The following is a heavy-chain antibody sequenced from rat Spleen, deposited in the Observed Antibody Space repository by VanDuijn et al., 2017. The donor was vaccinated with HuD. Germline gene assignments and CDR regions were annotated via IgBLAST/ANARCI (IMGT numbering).Heavy chain of an antibody. CDR1: GFTFSDYY. D-gene: IGHD4-3*01. CDR3: TTLGAF. V-gene: IGHV5-27*01. CDR2: ISTDGDTT. Sequence: EVQLVESGGGLIQPGRSLKLSCAASGFTFSDYYMAWVRQAPAKGLEWVAYISTDGDTTYYRDSVKGRFTISRDNAKSTLSLQRDSLRSEDTATYYCTTLGAFWGQGTLVIVSS. J-gene: IGHJ3*01.